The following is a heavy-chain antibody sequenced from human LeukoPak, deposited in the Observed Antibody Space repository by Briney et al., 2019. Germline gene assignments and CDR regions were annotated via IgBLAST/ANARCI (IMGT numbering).Heavy chain of an antibody. CDR1: GGSISNYY. Sequence: PSETLSLTCTVSGGSISNYYWSWIRQPPGKGLEWIAYIYYTGSTNYNPSLKSRVTISVDTSKNQFSLKLSSVTAADTAIYYCARDVFLGAVAGRRADYWGQGTLVTVSS. V-gene: IGHV4-59*01. CDR3: ARDVFLGAVAGRRADY. CDR2: IYYTGST. D-gene: IGHD6-19*01. J-gene: IGHJ4*02.